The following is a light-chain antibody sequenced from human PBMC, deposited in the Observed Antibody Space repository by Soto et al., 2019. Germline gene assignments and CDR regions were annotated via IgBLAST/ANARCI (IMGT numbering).Light chain of an antibody. CDR3: QRYGTSPWT. V-gene: IGKV3-20*01. CDR2: GAS. J-gene: IGKJ1*01. Sequence: EIVLTQSPGTLSLSPGERATLSCRASQSLSNNYLAWYQQKPGQTPRVLIYGASSRVTGIPDRFSGSGSGTDFTLTISRLEPEDFAVYYCQRYGTSPWTFGQGTKVEIK. CDR1: QSLSNNY.